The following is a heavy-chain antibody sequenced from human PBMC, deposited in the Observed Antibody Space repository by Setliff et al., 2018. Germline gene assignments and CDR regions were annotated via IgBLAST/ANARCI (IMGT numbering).Heavy chain of an antibody. CDR2: INPSGGYT. J-gene: IGHJ1*01. CDR1: GHTFTNNY. V-gene: IGHV1-46*01. CDR3: ARAHCIGGYCYYGYFQY. D-gene: IGHD2-21*02. Sequence: ASVKVSCKASGHTFTNNYIHWVRQAPGQGLEWLGLINPSGGYTNYAQKFQDRITLTRDTPTNTLYMELGSLRSEDTAVYFCARAHCIGGYCYYGYFQYWGQGTLVTVS.